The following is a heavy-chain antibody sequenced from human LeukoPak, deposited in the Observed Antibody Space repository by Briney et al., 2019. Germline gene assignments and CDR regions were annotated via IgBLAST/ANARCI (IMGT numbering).Heavy chain of an antibody. CDR1: GFSFSSYW. D-gene: IGHD2-21*01. CDR3: VSALGDYSIGRDYAGNDF. Sequence: GGSLRLSCAGSGFSFSSYWMGWVRQTPGKGLEYVANIIQDGGETHYVDSVKGRFTISRDNAKKQLYLQMNRLRGEDTAVYYCVSALGDYSIGRDYAGNDFWGQGTLVIVSS. J-gene: IGHJ4*02. V-gene: IGHV3-7*01. CDR2: IIQDGGET.